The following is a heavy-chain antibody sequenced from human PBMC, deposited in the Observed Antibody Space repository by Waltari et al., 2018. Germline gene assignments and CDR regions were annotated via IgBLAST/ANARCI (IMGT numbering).Heavy chain of an antibody. CDR3: ASGQGKGYSYEN. Sequence: EVQLVESGGGLIQPGGSLRLSCAASGFTVSSNYMSWVRQAPGKGLEWVSSISSSSSYIYYADSVKGRFTISRDNAKNSLYLQMNSLRAEDTAVYYCASGQGKGYSYENWGQGTLVIVSS. J-gene: IGHJ4*02. CDR2: ISSSSSYI. D-gene: IGHD5-18*01. V-gene: IGHV3-21*01. CDR1: GFTVSSNY.